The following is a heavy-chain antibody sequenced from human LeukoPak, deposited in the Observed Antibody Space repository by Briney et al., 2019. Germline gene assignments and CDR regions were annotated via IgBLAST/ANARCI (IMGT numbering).Heavy chain of an antibody. D-gene: IGHD3-9*01. Sequence: SETLSLNCTVSGGSISSYYWSWIRQPPGKGLEWIGYIYYSGSTNYNPSLKSRVTISVDTSKNQFSLKLSSVTAADTAVYYCARDRAYYDILTDYYYYYGMDVWGQGTTVTVSS. J-gene: IGHJ6*02. CDR1: GGSISSYY. V-gene: IGHV4-59*01. CDR3: ARDRAYYDILTDYYYYYGMDV. CDR2: IYYSGST.